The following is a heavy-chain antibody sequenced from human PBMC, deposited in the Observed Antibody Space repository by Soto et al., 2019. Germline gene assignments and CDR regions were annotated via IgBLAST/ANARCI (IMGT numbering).Heavy chain of an antibody. J-gene: IGHJ3*02. CDR3: AKTKYYYDSSGRVFDI. Sequence: PSETLSLTCTVSGGSISSGGYYWSWIRQHPGKGLEWIGYIYYSGSTYYNPSLKSRVTISVDTSKNQFSLKLSSVTAADTAVYYCAKTKYYYDSSGRVFDIWGQGTMVTV. CDR1: GGSISSGGYY. V-gene: IGHV4-31*03. D-gene: IGHD3-22*01. CDR2: IYYSGST.